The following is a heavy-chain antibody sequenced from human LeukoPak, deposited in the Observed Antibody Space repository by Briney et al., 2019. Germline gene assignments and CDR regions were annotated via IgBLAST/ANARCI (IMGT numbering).Heavy chain of an antibody. Sequence: SETLSLTCTVSGASISSGSYYWSWIRQPAGKGLEWIGRIYPSENTNYNPSLKSRVTISVDTSKNQFSLELNSVTAADTAVYYCARSLITPTNWFDPWGQGTLVTVSS. D-gene: IGHD2-15*01. CDR1: GASISSGSYY. CDR3: ARSLITPTNWFDP. CDR2: IYPSENT. V-gene: IGHV4-61*02. J-gene: IGHJ5*02.